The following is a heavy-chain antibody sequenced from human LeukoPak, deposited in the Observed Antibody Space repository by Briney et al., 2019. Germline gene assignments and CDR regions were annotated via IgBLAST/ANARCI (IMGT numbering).Heavy chain of an antibody. CDR2: IYTSGIT. CDR1: GGSINSGSYF. CDR3: ARSNSGSYRELDY. Sequence: SQTLSLTCTVSGGSINSGSYFWSCIRQPAGKGLEWIGRIYTSGITNYNSSLMSRATISIDTSKNQFSLKLSSVTAADTAVYYCARSNSGSYRELDYWGQGALVTVSS. V-gene: IGHV4-61*02. J-gene: IGHJ4*02. D-gene: IGHD1-26*01.